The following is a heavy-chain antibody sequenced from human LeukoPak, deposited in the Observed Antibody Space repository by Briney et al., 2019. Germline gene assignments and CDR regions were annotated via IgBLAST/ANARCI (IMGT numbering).Heavy chain of an antibody. CDR3: ARAPTYYYDSSGYYLFDY. D-gene: IGHD3-22*01. CDR2: IIPIFGTA. CDR1: GGTFSSYA. J-gene: IGHJ4*02. V-gene: IGHV1-69*01. Sequence: SVKVSCKASGGTFSSYAISWVRQAPGQGLEWMGGIIPIFGTANYAQKFQGRVTITADESTNTAYMELSSLRSEDTAVYYCARAPTYYYDSSGYYLFDYWGQGTLVTVSS.